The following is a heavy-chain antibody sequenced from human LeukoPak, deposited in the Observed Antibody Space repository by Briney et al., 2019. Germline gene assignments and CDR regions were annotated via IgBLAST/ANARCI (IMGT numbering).Heavy chain of an antibody. J-gene: IGHJ4*02. Sequence: ASVKVSCKASGYTFTSYGISWVRQAPGQGLEWMGWISVYNVNTNYAQKLQGRVTMTTDTSTSTVYMELRSLRSDDTAVYYCARDYSGYDGFDYWGQGTLVTVSS. CDR2: ISVYNVNT. CDR3: ARDYSGYDGFDY. D-gene: IGHD5-12*01. CDR1: GYTFTSYG. V-gene: IGHV1-18*01.